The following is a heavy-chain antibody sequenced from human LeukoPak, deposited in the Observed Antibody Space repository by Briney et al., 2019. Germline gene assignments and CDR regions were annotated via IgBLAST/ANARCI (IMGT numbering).Heavy chain of an antibody. V-gene: IGHV4-34*01. J-gene: IGHJ4*02. CDR1: GGSFSGYY. D-gene: IGHD2-2*01. CDR3: ARVIVVVPPDDYYFDY. CDR2: IYYSGST. Sequence: PSETLSLTCAVYGGSFSGYYWSWIRQPPGKGLEWIGSIYYSGSTNYNPSLKSRVTISVDTSKNQFSLKLSSVTAADTAVYYCARVIVVVPPDDYYFDYWGQGTLVTVSS.